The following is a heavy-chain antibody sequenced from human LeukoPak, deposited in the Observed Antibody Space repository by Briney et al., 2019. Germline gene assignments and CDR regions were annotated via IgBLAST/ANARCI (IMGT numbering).Heavy chain of an antibody. CDR2: ISSSSSTI. Sequence: GGSLRLSCATSGFTFSSYSMNWVRQAPGKGLEWVSYISSSSSTIYYADSVKGRFTISRDNAKNSLYLQMNSLRAEDTALYYCAKDWSGAFDYWGQGTLVTVSS. D-gene: IGHD3-3*01. V-gene: IGHV3-48*01. CDR3: AKDWSGAFDY. J-gene: IGHJ4*02. CDR1: GFTFSSYS.